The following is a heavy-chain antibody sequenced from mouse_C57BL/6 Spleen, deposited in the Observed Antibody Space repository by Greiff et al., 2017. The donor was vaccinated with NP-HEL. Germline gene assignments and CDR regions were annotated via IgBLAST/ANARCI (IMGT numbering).Heavy chain of an antibody. Sequence: QVQLQQSGPELVKPGASVKISCKASGYAFSSSWMNWVKQRPGKGLEWIGRIYPGDGDTNDNGKFKGKATLTADKSSSTAYMQLSSLTSEDSAVYFCAILGYWGQGTTLTVSS. CDR2: IYPGDGDT. CDR3: AILGY. V-gene: IGHV1-82*01. CDR1: GYAFSSSW. J-gene: IGHJ2*01.